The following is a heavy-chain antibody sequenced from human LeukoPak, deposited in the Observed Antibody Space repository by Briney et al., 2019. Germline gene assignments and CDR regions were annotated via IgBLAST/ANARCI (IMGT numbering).Heavy chain of an antibody. Sequence: SETLSLTCTVSGGSISSGRYYWNWIRQPAGKGLEWIGRIYTSGSTNYSPSLKSRVTISVDTSKNQFSLKLSSVAAADTAVYYCARDHPGLDCWGQGTLVTVSS. J-gene: IGHJ4*02. CDR2: IYTSGST. V-gene: IGHV4-61*02. CDR3: ARDHPGLDC. D-gene: IGHD3/OR15-3a*01. CDR1: GGSISSGRYY.